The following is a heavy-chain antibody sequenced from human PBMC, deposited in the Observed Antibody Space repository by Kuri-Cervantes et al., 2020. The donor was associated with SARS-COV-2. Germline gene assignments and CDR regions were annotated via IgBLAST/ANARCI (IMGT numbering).Heavy chain of an antibody. CDR1: GFTFSSYS. D-gene: IGHD2-2*03. Sequence: GESLKISCAASGFTFSSYSMHWVRQAPGKGLEWVAVISYDGSNKNYADSVKGRFTISRDNSKNTLYLQMSSLRAEDTAVYYCARDEGMGIVVRETAGPRFYYYGMDVWGQGTTVTVSS. CDR2: ISYDGSNK. V-gene: IGHV3-30*03. CDR3: ARDEGMGIVVRETAGPRFYYYGMDV. J-gene: IGHJ6*02.